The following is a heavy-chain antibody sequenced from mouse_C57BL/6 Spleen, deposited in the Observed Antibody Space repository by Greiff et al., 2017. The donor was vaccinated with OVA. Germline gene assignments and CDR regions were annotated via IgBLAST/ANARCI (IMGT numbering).Heavy chain of an antibody. J-gene: IGHJ1*03. CDR3: VRGPPPGTGGYFDV. Sequence: EVQGVESGGGLVQPKGSLKLSCAASGFTFNTYAMHWVRQAPGKGLEWVARIRSKSSNYATYYADSVKDRFTISRDDSQSMLYLQMNNLKTEDTAMYYCVRGPPPGTGGYFDVWGTGTTVTVSS. V-gene: IGHV10-3*01. CDR2: IRSKSSNYAT. CDR1: GFTFNTYA. D-gene: IGHD4-1*01.